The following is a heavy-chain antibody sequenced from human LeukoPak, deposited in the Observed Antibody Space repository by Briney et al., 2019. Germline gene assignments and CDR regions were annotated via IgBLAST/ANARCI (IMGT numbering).Heavy chain of an antibody. CDR2: IISSSSYI. V-gene: IGHV3-21*01. D-gene: IGHD2-15*01. Sequence: GGSLRLSCAASGFTFSTYSMNWVRQAPGKGLEWVSSIISSSSYIYYADSVKGRFTISRDNAKNSLYLQMNCLRAEDTAVYYCARDPQYCSGGSCYSFDYWGQGTLVTVSS. CDR3: ARDPQYCSGGSCYSFDY. CDR1: GFTFSTYS. J-gene: IGHJ4*02.